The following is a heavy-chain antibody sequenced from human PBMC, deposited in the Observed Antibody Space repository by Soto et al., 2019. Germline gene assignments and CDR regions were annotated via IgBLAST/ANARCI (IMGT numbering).Heavy chain of an antibody. Sequence: PGESLKISCKGSGYSFTSYWIGWVRQMPGKGLEWMGIIYPGDSDTRYSPSFQGQVTISADKSISTAYLQWSSLKASDTAMYYCARQGTNYYDSSGYYYYYGMDVWGQGTTVTVSS. D-gene: IGHD3-22*01. CDR1: GYSFTSYW. J-gene: IGHJ6*02. CDR3: ARQGTNYYDSSGYYYYYGMDV. CDR2: IYPGDSDT. V-gene: IGHV5-51*01.